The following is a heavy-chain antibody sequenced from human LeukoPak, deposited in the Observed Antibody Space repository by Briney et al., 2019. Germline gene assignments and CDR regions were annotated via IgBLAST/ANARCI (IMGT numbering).Heavy chain of an antibody. J-gene: IGHJ4*02. D-gene: IGHD2-15*01. CDR3: ARAGYCSGGSCYGSDY. CDR1: GFTVSSNY. Sequence: GGSLRLSCAASGFTVSSNYMSWVRQAPGKGLEWVAAIWYDGSIQYYADSVKGRFTISRDNSKNTLYLQMDSLRAEDTAVYYCARAGYCSGGSCYGSDYWGQGTLVSVSS. V-gene: IGHV3-33*08. CDR2: IWYDGSIQ.